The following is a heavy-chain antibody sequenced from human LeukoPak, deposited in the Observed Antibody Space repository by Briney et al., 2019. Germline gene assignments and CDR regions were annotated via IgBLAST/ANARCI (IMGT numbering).Heavy chain of an antibody. J-gene: IGHJ4*02. CDR2: IYPGDSDS. CDR3: ARTSSSWGDFDA. V-gene: IGHV5-51*01. D-gene: IGHD6-13*01. CDR1: GYRFPNYW. Sequence: GEPLKISCMCSGYRFPNYWIAWVRQLPGKGLEWMGIIYPGDSDSRYSPSFQGQVSISADKSISAAYLQWSSLKASDTAVYYCARTSSSWGDFDAWGQGTPVTVSS.